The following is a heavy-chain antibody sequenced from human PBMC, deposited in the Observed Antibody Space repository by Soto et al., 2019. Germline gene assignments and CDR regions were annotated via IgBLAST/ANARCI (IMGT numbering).Heavy chain of an antibody. CDR2: IYYSGST. V-gene: IGHV4-59*01. CDR3: ARAPKYNWFDP. CDR1: GGSISSYY. Sequence: SETLSLTCTVSGGSISSYYWSWIRQPPGKGLEWIGYIYYSGSTNYNPSLKSRVTISVDTSRNQFSLKLSSVTAADTAVYYCARAPKYNWFDPWGQGTLVTVSS. J-gene: IGHJ5*02.